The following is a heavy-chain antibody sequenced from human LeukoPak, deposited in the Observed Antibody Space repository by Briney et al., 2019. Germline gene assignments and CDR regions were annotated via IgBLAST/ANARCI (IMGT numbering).Heavy chain of an antibody. CDR1: GGSISSYY. J-gene: IGHJ4*02. V-gene: IGHV4-59*08. CDR3: ARRTGSLSFDY. CDR2: IYSSGTT. D-gene: IGHD1-26*01. Sequence: SETLSLPCTVSGGSISSYYWSGLRQPPGKGLEGIGFIYSSGTTNYNPSLKSRVTISVDTSKNQFSLKVNSVTAADTAVCYFARRTGSLSFDYWGQGTLVTVSS.